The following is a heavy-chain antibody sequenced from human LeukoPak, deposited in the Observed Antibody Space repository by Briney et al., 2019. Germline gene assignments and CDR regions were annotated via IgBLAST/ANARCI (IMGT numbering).Heavy chain of an antibody. CDR1: GDSVSSYY. CDR2: IYYSGST. J-gene: IGHJ6*02. Sequence: SETLSLTCTVSGDSVSSYYWSWIRQPPGKGLEWIGYIYYSGSTNYNPSLKSRVTISVDTSKNQFSLKLSSVTAADTAVYYCARGLQLSYYYYYGMDVWGQGTTVTVSS. V-gene: IGHV4-59*02. D-gene: IGHD2-15*01. CDR3: ARGLQLSYYYYYGMDV.